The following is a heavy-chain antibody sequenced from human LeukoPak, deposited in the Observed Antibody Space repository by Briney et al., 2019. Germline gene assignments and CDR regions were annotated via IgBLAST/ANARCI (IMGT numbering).Heavy chain of an antibody. CDR3: TTAGGYSA. D-gene: IGHD2-15*01. V-gene: IGHV3-15*01. CDR1: GFTFSNAW. J-gene: IGHJ3*01. CDR2: SKSKTGGGTT. Sequence: GGSLRLSCAASGFTFSNAWMSWVRQAAGKGLEWVGRSKSKTGGGTTDYAAPVKGRFTISRDDSKNTLYLQMNSLKTEDTAVYYCTTAGGYSAWGQGTMVTVSS.